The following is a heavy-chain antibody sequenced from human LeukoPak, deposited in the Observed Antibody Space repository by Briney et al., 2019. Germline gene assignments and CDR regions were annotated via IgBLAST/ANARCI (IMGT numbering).Heavy chain of an antibody. J-gene: IGHJ3*02. CDR1: GGSISSYY. V-gene: IGHV4-59*01. D-gene: IGHD1-1*01. CDR2: IYYSGST. CDR3: ARDKATGTTGAFDI. Sequence: MTSETLSLTCTVSGGSISSYYWSWIRQPPGKGLEWIGYIYYSGSTNYNPSLKSRVTISVDTSKNQFSLKLSSVTAADTAVYYCARDKATGTTGAFDIWGQGTMVTVSS.